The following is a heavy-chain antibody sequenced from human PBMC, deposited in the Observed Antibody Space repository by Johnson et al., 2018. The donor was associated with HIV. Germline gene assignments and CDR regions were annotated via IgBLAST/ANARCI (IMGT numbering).Heavy chain of an antibody. J-gene: IGHJ3*02. CDR1: GFTFSDYY. Sequence: QVQLVESGGGVVQPGRSLRLSCAASGFTFSDYYMSWIRQAPGKGLEWVSYISSSGSTIYYADSVKGRFTISRDNAKNSLYLQMNTLRAEDTAVYYCARPGGANCNFWSGYYDALDIWGQGTMVTVSS. D-gene: IGHD3-3*01. CDR3: ARPGGANCNFWSGYYDALDI. CDR2: ISSSGSTI. V-gene: IGHV3-11*04.